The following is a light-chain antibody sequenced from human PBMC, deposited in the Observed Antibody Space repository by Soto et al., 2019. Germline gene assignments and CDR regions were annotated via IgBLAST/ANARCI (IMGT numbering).Light chain of an antibody. V-gene: IGKV3-15*01. CDR1: QSVSSN. J-gene: IGKJ1*01. CDR3: QQYNNWWT. CDR2: GAS. Sequence: DIVMTHSPATLSVSPGERATLSCRASQSVSSNLAWYQQKPGQAPRLLIYGASTRATGIPARFSGSGSGTEFTLTISSLQSEDFAVYYCQQYNNWWTFGQGTKV.